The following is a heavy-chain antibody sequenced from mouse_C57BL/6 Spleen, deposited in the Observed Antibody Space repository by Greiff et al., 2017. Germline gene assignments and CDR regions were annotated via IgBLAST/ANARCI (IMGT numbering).Heavy chain of an antibody. CDR2: IDPEDGET. D-gene: IGHD2-4*01. CDR1: GFNIKDYY. CDR3: ASPYDYDEGGFAY. V-gene: IGHV14-2*01. Sequence: VQLKQSGAELVRPGASVKLSCTASGFNIKDYYMHWVKQRTEQGLEWIGRIDPEDGETKYAPKFQGKATITADTSSNTAYLQLSSLTSEDTAVYYCASPYDYDEGGFAYWGQGTLVTVSA. J-gene: IGHJ3*01.